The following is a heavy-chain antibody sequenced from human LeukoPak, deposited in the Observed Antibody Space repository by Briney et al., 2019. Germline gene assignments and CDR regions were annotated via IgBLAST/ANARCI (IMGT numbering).Heavy chain of an antibody. V-gene: IGHV3-53*01. D-gene: IGHD3-22*01. CDR2: IYSGGST. CDR3: ARVLGYDSIGYHSDYMDV. CDR1: GFVVSSNY. J-gene: IGHJ6*03. Sequence: GGSLKLSCAAPGFVVSSNYMTWVGQAPGKGLEWVSVIYSGGSTYDADSVKGRFTISRDNSKNTVYLQMNSLRAEDTAVYYCARVLGYDSIGYHSDYMDVWGKGTTVTVSS.